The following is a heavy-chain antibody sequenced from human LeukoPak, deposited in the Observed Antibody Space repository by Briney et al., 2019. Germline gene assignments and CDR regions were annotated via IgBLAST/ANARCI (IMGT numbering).Heavy chain of an antibody. CDR2: IYPGDSEI. Sequence: PGESLKISCKGSGYSFTTYWIGWVRQMPGKGLEWMGIIYPGDSEIRYSPSFQGQVTISADKSINTAYLQWSSLKASDTAMYYCARNNGKYSGGGFNYDSGMEVGGKGTRVTVPP. J-gene: IGHJ6*04. D-gene: IGHD1-26*01. CDR3: ARNNGKYSGGGFNYDSGMEV. V-gene: IGHV5-51*01. CDR1: GYSFTTYW.